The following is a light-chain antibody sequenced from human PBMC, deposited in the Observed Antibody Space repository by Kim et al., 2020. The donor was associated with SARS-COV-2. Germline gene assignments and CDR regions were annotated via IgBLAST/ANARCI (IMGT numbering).Light chain of an antibody. V-gene: IGLV3-19*01. J-gene: IGLJ2*01. CDR2: GKN. CDR1: SLRSYY. CDR3: NSRDSNDNVV. Sequence: SSELTQDPAVSVALGQTVSITCQGDSLRSYYATWYQQKPGQAPKLVIYGKNNRPSGVPDRFSGSSSGNTASLTITGTQAGDEADYYCNSRDSNDNVVFGG.